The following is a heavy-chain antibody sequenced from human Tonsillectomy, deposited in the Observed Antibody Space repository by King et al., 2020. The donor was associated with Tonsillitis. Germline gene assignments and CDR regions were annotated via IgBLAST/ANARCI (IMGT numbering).Heavy chain of an antibody. J-gene: IGHJ4*02. CDR3: AKSLRGGITVAGTFDY. CDR2: ISGSAGST. Sequence: VQLVESGGGLVQPGGSLRLSCAASGFTFSSYAMSWVRQAPGKGLEWVSGISGSAGSTYYADSVKGRFTISRDNSKNTLDLQMNSLRAEDTAVYYCAKSLRGGITVAGTFDYWGQGTLVTVSS. D-gene: IGHD6-19*01. CDR1: GFTFSSYA. V-gene: IGHV3-23*04.